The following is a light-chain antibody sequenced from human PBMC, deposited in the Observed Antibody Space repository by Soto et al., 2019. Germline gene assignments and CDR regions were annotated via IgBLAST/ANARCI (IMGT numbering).Light chain of an antibody. CDR3: YQYDNLTGIT. V-gene: IGKV3-20*01. J-gene: IGKJ5*01. CDR1: QSISSSY. Sequence: EIVLTQSPCTLSLSPGERATLFCRASQSISSSYLVWYQHKPGQAPRLLIYGASTRATRIPDRFSGSGSGTDLNLNISRLAPEDIAIFYCYQYDNLTGITIGQGTRLQI. CDR2: GAS.